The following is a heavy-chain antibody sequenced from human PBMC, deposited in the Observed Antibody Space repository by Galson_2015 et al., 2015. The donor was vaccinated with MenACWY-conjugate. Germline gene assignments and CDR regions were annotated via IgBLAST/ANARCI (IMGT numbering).Heavy chain of an antibody. V-gene: IGHV3-23*01. CDR1: GFTFSSYA. J-gene: IGHJ6*02. CDR3: AKLLGVVTRNYYYYYGMDV. Sequence: SLRLSCAASGFTFSSYAMSWVRQAPGKGLEWVSTISGSGRSTYFADSVKGRFTISRDNSKNTLYLQMNSLRAEDTAVYYCAKLLGVVTRNYYYYYGMDVWGQGTTVTVSS. CDR2: ISGSGRST. D-gene: IGHD4-23*01.